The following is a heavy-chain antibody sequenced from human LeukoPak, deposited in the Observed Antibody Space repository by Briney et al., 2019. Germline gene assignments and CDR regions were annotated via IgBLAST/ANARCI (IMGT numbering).Heavy chain of an antibody. CDR3: ARHRGQLVLDY. D-gene: IGHD6-6*01. Sequence: SETXSLTCAVYGGSFSGYYWGWVRQPPGKGMEWVGSIYYSGSTYYNPSLKSRVTISVEKSKNQFSLKLSSVTAADTAVYYCARHRGQLVLDYWGQGTLVTVSS. CDR1: GGSFSGYY. J-gene: IGHJ4*02. CDR2: IYYSGST. V-gene: IGHV4-39*01.